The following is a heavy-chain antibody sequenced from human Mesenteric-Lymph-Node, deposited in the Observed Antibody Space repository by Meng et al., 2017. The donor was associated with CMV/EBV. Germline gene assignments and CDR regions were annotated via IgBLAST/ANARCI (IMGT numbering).Heavy chain of an antibody. V-gene: IGHV1-69*04. J-gene: IGHJ4*02. CDR1: DTFSNAA. CDR2: IILHLDIP. CDR3: ARDLRAVVAAPEFFDS. Sequence: DTFSNAASNCIRQDHGQCLERMRRIILHLDIPNYPEKCQDRITNTADKSTSTVSLELRSLRSADTAMYYCARDLRAVVAAPEFFDSWGQGTLVTVSS. D-gene: IGHD2-15*01.